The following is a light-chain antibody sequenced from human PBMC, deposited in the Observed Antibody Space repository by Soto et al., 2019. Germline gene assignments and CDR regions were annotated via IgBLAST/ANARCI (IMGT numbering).Light chain of an antibody. CDR1: SSDVGGYNY. J-gene: IGLJ2*01. V-gene: IGLV2-14*01. CDR3: SSYRRTSTLV. Sequence: QSALTQPASVSGSPGQSITISCTGTSSDVGGYNYVSWYQQYPGKAPKLIIYEVSNRPSGVSNRFSGSKSGNTASLTISGLQAGDEADYYCSSYRRTSTLVFGGGTKVTVL. CDR2: EVS.